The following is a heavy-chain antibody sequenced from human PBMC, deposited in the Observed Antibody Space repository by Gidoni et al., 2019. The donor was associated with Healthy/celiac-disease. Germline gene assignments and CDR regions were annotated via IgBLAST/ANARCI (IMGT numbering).Heavy chain of an antibody. CDR3: TTFGVVVAATFPGWFDP. CDR1: GFTFSNAW. CDR2: IKSKTDGGTT. D-gene: IGHD2-15*01. V-gene: IGHV3-15*01. J-gene: IGHJ5*02. Sequence: EVQLVESGGGLVKPGGSLRLSCAASGFTFSNAWMSWVRQAPGKGLEWVGRIKSKTDGGTTDYAAPVKGRFTISRDDSKNTLYLQMNSLKTEDTAVYYCTTFGVVVAATFPGWFDPWGQGTLVTVSS.